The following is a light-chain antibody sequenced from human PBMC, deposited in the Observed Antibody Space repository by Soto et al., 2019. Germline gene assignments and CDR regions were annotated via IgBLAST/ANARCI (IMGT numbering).Light chain of an antibody. J-gene: IGKJ1*01. CDR2: GAT. CDR1: LSVPNSY. Sequence: EIVLTQSPGTLSLSPGERATVSCRASLSVPNSYLAWYQQKPGQAPRLLIYGATNRAAGIPDRFSGSGSGADFTLTISRLEPEDSAVYFCQQYGVSPKTFGQGTKVDIK. CDR3: QQYGVSPKT. V-gene: IGKV3-20*01.